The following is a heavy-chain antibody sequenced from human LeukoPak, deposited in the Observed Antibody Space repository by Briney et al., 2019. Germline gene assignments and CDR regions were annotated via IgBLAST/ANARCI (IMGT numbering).Heavy chain of an antibody. CDR1: GGSISSYY. D-gene: IGHD2-2*01. CDR2: IYTSGST. J-gene: IGHJ2*01. V-gene: IGHV4-4*07. CDR3: ARGSHWAAKVPAASIVPDWYFDL. Sequence: PSETLSLTCTVSGGSISSYYWSWIRQPAGKGLEWIGRIYTSGSTNYNPSLKSRVTISVDTSKKQFSLKLNSVTAADTAVYYCARGSHWAAKVPAASIVPDWYFDLWGRGTLVTVSS.